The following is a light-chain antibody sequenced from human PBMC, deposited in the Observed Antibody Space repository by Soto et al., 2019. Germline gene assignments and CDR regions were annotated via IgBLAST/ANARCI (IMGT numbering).Light chain of an antibody. CDR1: QTISSSF. Sequence: EIVLTQSPGTLSLSPGERATLSCRASQTISSSFLAWYQQKPGQAPRLLIYRASRRAPGIPDRFSGSGSVTDFTLTISRLEPEDFAVYYCHQFGRSPLDTFGPGTKVEIK. CDR2: RAS. J-gene: IGKJ3*01. V-gene: IGKV3-20*01. CDR3: HQFGRSPLDT.